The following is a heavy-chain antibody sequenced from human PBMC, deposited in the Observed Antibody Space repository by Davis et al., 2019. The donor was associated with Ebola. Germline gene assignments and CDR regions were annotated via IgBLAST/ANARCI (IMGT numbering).Heavy chain of an antibody. CDR1: GYSFTSYW. J-gene: IGHJ3*02. CDR3: ARLGAISFIDT. V-gene: IGHV5-51*01. Sequence: PGGSLRLSCKGSGYSFTSYWIGWVRQMPGKGLEWMGIIYPGDSDPRYSPSFQGQVTISADKSVTTAYLQWSSLKASDTAIYYCARLGAISFIDTWGQGTMVTVSS. CDR2: IYPGDSDP. D-gene: IGHD3-9*01.